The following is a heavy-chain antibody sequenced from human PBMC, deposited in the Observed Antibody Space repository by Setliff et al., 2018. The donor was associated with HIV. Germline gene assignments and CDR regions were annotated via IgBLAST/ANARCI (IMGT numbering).Heavy chain of an antibody. J-gene: IGHJ4*02. CDR1: GFTFSSYA. CDR3: ARDGGEY. D-gene: IGHD3-16*01. V-gene: IGHV3-30*04. Sequence: GGSLRLSCAASGFTFSSYAVHWVRQAPGKGLEWVAVISYDGSNKYYADSVKGRFTISRDNSKNTLYLQMNSLRAEDTAVYYCARDGGEYWGQGTLVTVS. CDR2: ISYDGSNK.